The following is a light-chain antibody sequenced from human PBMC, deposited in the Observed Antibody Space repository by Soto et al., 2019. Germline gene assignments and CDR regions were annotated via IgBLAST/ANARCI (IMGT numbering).Light chain of an antibody. Sequence: QSALTQPASVSGSPGQSITICCTGTSSDVGGYNYVSWYQQHPGKAPKLMIYEVSNRPSGVSNRFSGSKSGNTASLTISGLQAEDAADYYCSSYTSSSTLDYVFGTGTKLTVL. CDR2: EVS. J-gene: IGLJ1*01. V-gene: IGLV2-14*01. CDR3: SSYTSSSTLDYV. CDR1: SSDVGGYNY.